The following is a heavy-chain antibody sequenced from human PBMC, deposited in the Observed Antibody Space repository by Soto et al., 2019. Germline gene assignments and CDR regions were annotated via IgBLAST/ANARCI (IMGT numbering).Heavy chain of an antibody. V-gene: IGHV1-2*04. CDR3: AREIAAAGLGGMDV. J-gene: IGHJ6*02. D-gene: IGHD6-13*01. CDR2: INPNSGGT. CDR1: GYTFTGYY. Sequence: ASVKVSCKASGYTFTGYYMHWVRQAPGQGLEWMGWINPNSGGTNYAQKFQGWVTMTRDTSISTAYMELSRLRSDDTAVYYCAREIAAAGLGGMDVWGQGTTVTVSS.